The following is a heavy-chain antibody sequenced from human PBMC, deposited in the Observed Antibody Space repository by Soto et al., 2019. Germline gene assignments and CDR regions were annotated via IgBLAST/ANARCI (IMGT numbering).Heavy chain of an antibody. J-gene: IGHJ4*02. V-gene: IGHV3-48*02. CDR2: IRIDSNHI. D-gene: IGHD1-26*01. CDR1: GFIFTSYS. CDR3: ARDLSYAFDY. Sequence: EVQLVESGGGLVQPGGSLRLSCAASGFIFTSYSMNWVRQAPVKGLEWLSYIRIDSNHIGYADSVRGRFTISSDIAKNSLYLQMNSLRDEDTAVYYCARDLSYAFDYWGQGTLVTVSS.